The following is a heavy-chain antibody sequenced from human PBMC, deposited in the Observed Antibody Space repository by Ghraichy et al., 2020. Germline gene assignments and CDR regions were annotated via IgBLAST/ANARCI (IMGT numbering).Heavy chain of an antibody. V-gene: IGHV4-61*03. D-gene: IGHD1-1*01. CDR1: GDSVNSKIHY. J-gene: IGHJ4*02. CDR2: IDYSGGT. CDR3: ARGGFWNYFDY. Sequence: SETLSLTCTVSGDSVNSKIHYWTWFRQPAGKSLEFLGYIDYSGGTKYNPSLRGRVTIVLDTSKNNFSLELRSVAAADTAVYYCARGGFWNYFDYWGPGTLVTVSS.